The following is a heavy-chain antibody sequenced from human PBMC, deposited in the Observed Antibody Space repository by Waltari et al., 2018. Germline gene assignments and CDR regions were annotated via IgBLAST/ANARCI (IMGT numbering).Heavy chain of an antibody. CDR1: GYSISSGYY. J-gene: IGHJ6*03. CDR2: IYHSGST. V-gene: IGHV4-38-2*02. Sequence: QVQLQESGPGLVKPSETLSLTCAVSGYSISSGYYWGWIRQPPGKGLEWIGSIYHSGSTYYNPSRRSRVTISVDTSKNQFSRKRSSVTAADTAVYYCAREVGYCSGGSCYVYYYYMDVWGKGTTVTVSS. CDR3: AREVGYCSGGSCYVYYYYMDV. D-gene: IGHD2-15*01.